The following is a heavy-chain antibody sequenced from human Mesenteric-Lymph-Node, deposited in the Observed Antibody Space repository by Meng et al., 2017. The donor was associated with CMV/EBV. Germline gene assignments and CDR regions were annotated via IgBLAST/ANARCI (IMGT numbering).Heavy chain of an antibody. D-gene: IGHD5-24*01. J-gene: IGHJ4*02. CDR2: IDPNGGGT. CDR1: GYTFIDYY. CDR3: AREDGHTGKFDS. Sequence: ASVKVSCKVSGYTFIDYYMHWVRQAPGQGLDYMGYIDPNGGGTFSPHNFQGRVTMARDTSIDTVYMEVTRLTSDDTAVYFCAREDGHTGKFDSWGQGTLVTVSS. V-gene: IGHV1-2*02.